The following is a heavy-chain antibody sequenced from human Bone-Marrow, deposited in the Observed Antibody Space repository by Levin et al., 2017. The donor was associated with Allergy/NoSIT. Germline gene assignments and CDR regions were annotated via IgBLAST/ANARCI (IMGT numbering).Heavy chain of an antibody. V-gene: IGHV3-30*18. Sequence: GGSLRLSCAASGFTFSSYGMHWVRQAPGKGLEWVAVISYDGSNKYYADSVKGRFTISRDNSKNTLYLQMNSLRAEDTAVYYCAKSAQVAKVTTEYYFDYWGQGTLVTVSS. D-gene: IGHD4-17*01. CDR3: AKSAQVAKVTTEYYFDY. J-gene: IGHJ4*02. CDR2: ISYDGSNK. CDR1: GFTFSSYG.